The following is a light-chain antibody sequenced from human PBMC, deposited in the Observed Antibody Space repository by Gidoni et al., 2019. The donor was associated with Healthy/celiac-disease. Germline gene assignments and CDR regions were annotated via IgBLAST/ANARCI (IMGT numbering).Light chain of an antibody. J-gene: IGKJ2*01. V-gene: IGKV3-11*01. CDR1: QSVSSY. Sequence: EILFTQSPATLSLSPGERATLSCRASQSVSSYLAWYQQKPGQAPRLLIYDATNRATDIPARFSGSGSGTDFTLTISSLEPEDVAVYYCQQRSNWYTFGQGTKLEIK. CDR3: QQRSNWYT. CDR2: DAT.